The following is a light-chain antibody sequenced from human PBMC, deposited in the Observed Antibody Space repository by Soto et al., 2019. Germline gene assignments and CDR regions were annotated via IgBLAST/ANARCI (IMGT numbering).Light chain of an antibody. CDR1: SSDVGGYNF. CDR3: SSYTTSSTWV. J-gene: IGLJ3*02. Sequence: QSVLTQPASVSGSPGQSITISCTGTSSDVGGYNFVSWYQQHSGKAPKLMIYEVTNRPSGVSNRFSGSKSGNTASLTISGLQAGDEADYYCSSYTTSSTWVFGGGTK. V-gene: IGLV2-14*01. CDR2: EVT.